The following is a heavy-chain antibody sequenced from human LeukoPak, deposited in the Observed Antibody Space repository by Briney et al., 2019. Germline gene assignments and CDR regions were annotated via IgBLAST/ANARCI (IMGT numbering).Heavy chain of an antibody. J-gene: IGHJ5*02. V-gene: IGHV4-61*01. CDR1: GGSVSSGSYY. CDR2: IYYSGST. D-gene: IGHD6-13*01. CDR3: ARGYSSIRGWFDP. Sequence: NPSETPSLTCTVSGGSVSSGSYYWNWIRQPPGKGLEWIGYIYYSGSTNYNPSLNSRVTISLDTSKNQFSLKLSSVTAADTAVFYCARGYSSIRGWFDPWGQGTPVTVSS.